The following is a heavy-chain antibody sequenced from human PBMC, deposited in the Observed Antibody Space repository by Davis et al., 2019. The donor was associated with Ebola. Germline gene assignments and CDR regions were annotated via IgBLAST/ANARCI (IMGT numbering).Heavy chain of an antibody. Sequence: ESLKIPCAASGFTFSRYAMRWVRQAPGKGVEWVSGISGSSGSTYYADFVKGRFTISRDNSKNTLYRQMNSLRVEDTAVYYCAKGPELGKLDYWGQGNLVTVSS. CDR1: GFTFSRYA. CDR3: AKGPELGKLDY. J-gene: IGHJ4*02. CDR2: ISGSSGST. V-gene: IGHV3-23*01. D-gene: IGHD7-27*01.